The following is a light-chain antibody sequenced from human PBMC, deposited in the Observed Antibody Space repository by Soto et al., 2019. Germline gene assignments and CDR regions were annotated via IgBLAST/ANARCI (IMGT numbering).Light chain of an antibody. V-gene: IGLV7-46*01. J-gene: IGLJ2*01. CDR3: LLSYNAARV. CDR2: DTS. CDR1: TGAVTSNHH. Sequence: QTVVTQEPSLTVSPGGTVTLTCGSSTGAVTSNHHPYWFQQKAGQAPRTLIYDTSNKHSSTPARFSGSLLGDKAALTLSGAQAEDEAQYYCLLSYNAARVFGGGTKVTVL.